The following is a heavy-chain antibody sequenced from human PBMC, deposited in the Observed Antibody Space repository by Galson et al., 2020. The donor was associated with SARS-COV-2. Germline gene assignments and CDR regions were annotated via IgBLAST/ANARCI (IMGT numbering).Heavy chain of an antibody. Sequence: GGSLRLSCAASGFSFSDHSMEWVRQAPGKGLAWVGRSRNKANSYTTEYAAPVKGRFTISRDDSKDSLYLQMSSLKTEDTAVYYCTRGTRDSYGDYGHYFDYWGQGTLVTVSS. V-gene: IGHV3-72*01. D-gene: IGHD4-17*01. CDR2: SRNKANSYTT. CDR3: TRGTRDSYGDYGHYFDY. J-gene: IGHJ4*02. CDR1: GFSFSDHS.